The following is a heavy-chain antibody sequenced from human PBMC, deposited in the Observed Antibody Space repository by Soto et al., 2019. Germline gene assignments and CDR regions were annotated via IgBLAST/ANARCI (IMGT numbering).Heavy chain of an antibody. CDR1: GCIFTAYS. D-gene: IGHD2-15*01. V-gene: IGHV1-46*01. CDR2: VNPSGGST. J-gene: IGHJ1*01. CDR3: AREENCSDGICYSEYFQR. Sequence: ASVKVSCKASGCIFTAYSMHWVRQAPGQGLEWMGVVNPSGGSTNYAQKFQGRITMTRDTSTSTVYMDLSSLTSEDTAVYYCAREENCSDGICYSEYFQRWGQGTLVTVYS.